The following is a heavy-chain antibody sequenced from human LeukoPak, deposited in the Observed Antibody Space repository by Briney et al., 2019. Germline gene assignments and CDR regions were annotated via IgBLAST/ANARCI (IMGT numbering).Heavy chain of an antibody. J-gene: IGHJ4*02. D-gene: IGHD1-26*01. CDR2: INPINGGI. V-gene: IGHV1-2*02. CDR3: ARGPSDASFDY. CDR1: GYTFSSYY. Sequence: ASGKVSCKTSGYTFSSYYIHWMRQAPGQGFEWMGWINPINGGIRVAQKFQGRVTMTRDTSMNTVYVELSGLLTDDTAVYLCARGPSDASFDYWGQGTLVTVSS.